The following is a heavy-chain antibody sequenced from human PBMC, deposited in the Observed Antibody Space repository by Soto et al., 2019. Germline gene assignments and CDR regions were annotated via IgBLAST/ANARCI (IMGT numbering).Heavy chain of an antibody. CDR3: AKFGGYCSSTSCPTGDY. V-gene: IGHV3-23*01. CDR2: ISGSGGST. D-gene: IGHD2-2*01. J-gene: IGHJ4*02. Sequence: GGSLRLSCAASGFTFSSYAMSWVRQAPGKGLEWVSAISGSGGSTYYADSVKGRFTISRDNSKNTLYLQMNSLRAEDTAVYYCAKFGGYCSSTSCPTGDYWGQGTLVTVSS. CDR1: GFTFSSYA.